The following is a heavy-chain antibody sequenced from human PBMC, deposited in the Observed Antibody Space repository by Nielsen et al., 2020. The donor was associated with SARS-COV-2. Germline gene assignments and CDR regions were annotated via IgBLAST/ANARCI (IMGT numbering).Heavy chain of an antibody. D-gene: IGHD1-1*01. CDR1: GFNFSNCW. V-gene: IGHV3-74*01. Sequence: GESLKISCAASGFNFSNCWIHWVRQAPGKGLGWVSRISPDGDIVNYADSVRGRFTTSRDNAKNTLYLQMNSLRAEDTAVYFCTNWNDGYWGQGTPVTVSS. CDR3: TNWNDGY. J-gene: IGHJ4*02. CDR2: ISPDGDIV.